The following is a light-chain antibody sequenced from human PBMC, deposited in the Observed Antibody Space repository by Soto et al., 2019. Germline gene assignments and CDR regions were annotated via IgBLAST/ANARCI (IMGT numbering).Light chain of an antibody. V-gene: IGKV1-39*01. CDR2: AAS. CDR1: QSVHSY. J-gene: IGKJ1*01. Sequence: DIQMTQSPSSLSASVGDRVTITCRAGQSVHSYLNWYQQKPGTAPKLLIYAASSLQSGVPSRFSGSASGTDFTLTISSLQPEEFATYYCQQSYSTPTFGQGTKVEIK. CDR3: QQSYSTPT.